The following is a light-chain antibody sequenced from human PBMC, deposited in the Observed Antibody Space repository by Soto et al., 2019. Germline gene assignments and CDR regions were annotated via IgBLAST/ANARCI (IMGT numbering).Light chain of an antibody. CDR3: QQYNSYSPG. CDR1: QSVNTW. Sequence: IQHTPSPSPPVASVRARVTLTCPASQSVNTWLAWYQQKPGKAPVLLIYDASSLESGVPSRFSGSGSGTEFTLTISSLQPDDFATYYCQQYNSYSPGFGGGTKVDIK. J-gene: IGKJ4*01. V-gene: IGKV1-5*01. CDR2: DAS.